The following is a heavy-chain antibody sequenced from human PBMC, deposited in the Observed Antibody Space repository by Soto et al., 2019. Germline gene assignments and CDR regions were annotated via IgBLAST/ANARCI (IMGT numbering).Heavy chain of an antibody. V-gene: IGHV4-31*02. CDR3: ARARTTGSNLYFYGMDV. D-gene: IGHD1-1*01. CDR2: IYYSGST. J-gene: IGHJ6*02. Sequence: SETRSLTCTVSGGSISSGGYYWSWIRQHPGKGLEWIGYIYYSGSTYYNPSLKSRVTISVDTSKNQFSLKLSSVTAADTAVYYCARARTTGSNLYFYGMDVWGQGTTVTVSS. CDR1: GGSISSGGYY.